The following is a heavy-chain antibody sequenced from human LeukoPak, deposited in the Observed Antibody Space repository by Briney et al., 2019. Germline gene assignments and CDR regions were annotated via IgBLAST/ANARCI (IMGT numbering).Heavy chain of an antibody. J-gene: IGHJ4*02. Sequence: GGSLRLSCAASGLTFSSYAMSWVRQAPGKGLEWVGRIKSKPNGGTTDYAAPVNGRFTISRDDSKNTLYLQMNSLKTDDTAVYYCTTDRPDFWGQGTLVTVSS. CDR1: GLTFSSYA. V-gene: IGHV3-15*01. CDR2: IKSKPNGGTT. CDR3: TTDRPDF.